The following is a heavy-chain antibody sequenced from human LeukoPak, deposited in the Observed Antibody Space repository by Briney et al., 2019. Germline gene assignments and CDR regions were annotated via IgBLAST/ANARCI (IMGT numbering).Heavy chain of an antibody. Sequence: ASETLSLTCSVWGAPSSSGSDLGGWSCRAPGEGLEWIWSIYHSGLTYHNPSLPSRVTISVDPSTNQFSLNLSSVTAADTAVYYRAPPPYYYAANGYSVAWGQGTMVTVSS. CDR3: APPPYYYAANGYSVA. D-gene: IGHD3-10*01. J-gene: IGHJ5*02. CDR1: GAPSSSGSDL. CDR2: IYHSGLT. V-gene: IGHV4-39*07.